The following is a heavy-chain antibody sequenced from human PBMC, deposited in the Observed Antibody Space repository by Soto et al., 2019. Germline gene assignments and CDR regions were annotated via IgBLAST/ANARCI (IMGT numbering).Heavy chain of an antibody. J-gene: IGHJ6*04. CDR1: GGTFNNNA. CDR3: ARLYDSSDYYGGGMDV. Sequence: QVQLVQSGAEVKKPGSSVKVSCKASGGTFNNNAISWVRQAPGQGLEWMGGIIPILGTANYAQKFRGRVTITADESTSTGYMDLSSLRSEDTAAYYCARLYDSSDYYGGGMDVWGEGTTVTVSS. D-gene: IGHD3-22*01. CDR2: IIPILGTA. V-gene: IGHV1-69*01.